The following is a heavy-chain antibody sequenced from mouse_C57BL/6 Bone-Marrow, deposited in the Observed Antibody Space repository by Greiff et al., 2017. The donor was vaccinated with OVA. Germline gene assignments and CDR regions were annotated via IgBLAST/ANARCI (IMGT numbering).Heavy chain of an antibody. Sequence: QVQLQQSGPELVKPGASVKISCKASGYAFSSSWMNWVKQRPGKGLEWIGRIYPGDGATNYNGKFKGKATLTADKSSSTAYMQLSSLTSEDSAVYFCARSTGTGFDYWGQGTTLTVSS. CDR2: IYPGDGAT. V-gene: IGHV1-82*01. CDR3: ARSTGTGFDY. J-gene: IGHJ2*01. D-gene: IGHD4-1*02. CDR1: GYAFSSSW.